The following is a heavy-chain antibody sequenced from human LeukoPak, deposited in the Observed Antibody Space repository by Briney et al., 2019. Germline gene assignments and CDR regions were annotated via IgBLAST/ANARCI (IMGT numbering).Heavy chain of an antibody. CDR3: AKDSTYCSGGSCYYFDY. J-gene: IGHJ4*02. D-gene: IGHD2-15*01. V-gene: IGHV3-23*01. CDR1: GFTFSNYA. CDR2: ISGSGVST. Sequence: PGGSLRLPCRASGFTFSNYAMSWVRQAPGKGLEWVSTISGSGVSTYYADSFKGRFTISRDNSKNTLYLQMNSLRAEDTAVYYCAKDSTYCSGGSCYYFDYWGQGTLVTVSS.